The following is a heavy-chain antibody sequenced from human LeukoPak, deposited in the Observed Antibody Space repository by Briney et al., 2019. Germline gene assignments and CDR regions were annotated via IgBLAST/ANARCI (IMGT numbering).Heavy chain of an antibody. J-gene: IGHJ3*02. CDR1: GGSISSYY. CDR2: IYYSGST. D-gene: IGHD1-26*01. CDR3: ARPLYSGSYFVAFDI. Sequence: SETLSLTCTVSGGSISSYYWSWIRQPPGKELEWIGYIYYSGSTNYNPSLKSRVTISVDTSKNQFSLKLSSVTAADTAVYYCARPLYSGSYFVAFDIWGQGTMVTVSS. V-gene: IGHV4-59*01.